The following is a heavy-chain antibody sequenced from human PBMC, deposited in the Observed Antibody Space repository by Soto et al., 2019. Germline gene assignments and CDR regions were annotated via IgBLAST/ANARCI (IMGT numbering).Heavy chain of an antibody. V-gene: IGHV2-5*02. CDR1: GFSLSTSGVG. Sequence: GSGPTLVNPTQTLTLTCTFSGFSLSTSGVGVGWIRQPPGKALEWLALIYWDDGKRYSPSLKSRLTITKDTSKNQVVLTMTNMDPVDTATYYWAHVRHPYYYYGMDVWGQGTTVTVSS. CDR2: IYWDDGK. CDR3: AHVRHPYYYYGMDV. J-gene: IGHJ6*02. D-gene: IGHD3-10*01.